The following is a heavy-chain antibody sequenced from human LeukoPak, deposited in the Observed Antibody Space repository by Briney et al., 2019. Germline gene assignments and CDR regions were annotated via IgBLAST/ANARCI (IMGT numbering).Heavy chain of an antibody. J-gene: IGHJ4*02. CDR3: ATSPRVTLYVMGDFAY. D-gene: IGHD3-16*01. CDR2: TSGSSGSTI. CDR1: GFTFSRYG. V-gene: IGHV3-48*01. Sequence: GGSLRLSCKASGFTFSRYGMNWVRQAPGRGLEWLSYTSGSSGSTIYYAQSVRGRFTISRDTSDNTIYLQMNSLRADDTAVYYCATSPRVTLYVMGDFAYWGQGTLVTVSS.